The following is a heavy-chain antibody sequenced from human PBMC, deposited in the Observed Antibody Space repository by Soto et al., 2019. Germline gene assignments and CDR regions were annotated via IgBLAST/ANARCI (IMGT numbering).Heavy chain of an antibody. V-gene: IGHV5-51*01. CDR3: AGGGVRGVITRTRDYYGMDV. CDR1: GYSFTSYG. CDR2: IYPGDSDT. J-gene: IGHJ6*02. D-gene: IGHD3-10*01. Sequence: GESLKISCKGSGYSFTSYGIGWVRQMPGKGLEWMGIIYPGDSDTRYSPSFQGQVTISADKSISTAYLQWGSLKASDTAMYYCAGGGVRGVITRTRDYYGMDVWGQGTTVTVSS.